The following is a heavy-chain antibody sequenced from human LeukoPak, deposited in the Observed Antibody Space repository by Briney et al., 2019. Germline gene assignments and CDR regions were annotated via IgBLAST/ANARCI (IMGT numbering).Heavy chain of an antibody. V-gene: IGHV1-46*03. CDR1: GYTFTSYY. D-gene: IGHD1-26*01. CDR2: INPSGGST. CDR3: ARDDYSGSYRSGYYFDY. Sequence: ASVKVSCKASGYTFTSYYMHWVRQAPGQGREWMGVINPSGGSTSYVQKFQGRVTMTRDTSTSTVYMELSSLRSEDTAVYYCARDDYSGSYRSGYYFDYWGQGTLVTVSS. J-gene: IGHJ4*02.